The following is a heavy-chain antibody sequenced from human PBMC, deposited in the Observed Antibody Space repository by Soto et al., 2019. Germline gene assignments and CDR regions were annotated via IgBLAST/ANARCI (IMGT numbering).Heavy chain of an antibody. Sequence: QITLKESGPTLVKPTQTLTLTGTFSGFSVSTSGVGVGWIRQPPGKALEWLALIYWDDDKRYSPSLKSRLTITKDTSKNQVVLTMTNMDPVDTATYYCAHRPDGYIFNYWGQGTLVTVSS. CDR1: GFSVSTSGVG. CDR2: IYWDDDK. CDR3: AHRPDGYIFNY. D-gene: IGHD5-12*01. J-gene: IGHJ4*02. V-gene: IGHV2-5*02.